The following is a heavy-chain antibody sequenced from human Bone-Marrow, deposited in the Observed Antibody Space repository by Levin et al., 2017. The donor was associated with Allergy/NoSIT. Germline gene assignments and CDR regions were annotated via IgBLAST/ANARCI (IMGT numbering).Heavy chain of an antibody. CDR1: GYSISSGYY. V-gene: IGHV4-38-2*01. Sequence: KPSETLSLTCAVSGYSISSGYYWGWIRQPPGKGLEWIGSIYHSGSTYYNPSLKSRVTISVDTSKNQFSLKLSSVTAADTAVYYCARRTTIHNWFDPWGQGTLVTVSS. CDR3: ARRTTIHNWFDP. J-gene: IGHJ5*02. D-gene: IGHD1-7*01. CDR2: IYHSGST.